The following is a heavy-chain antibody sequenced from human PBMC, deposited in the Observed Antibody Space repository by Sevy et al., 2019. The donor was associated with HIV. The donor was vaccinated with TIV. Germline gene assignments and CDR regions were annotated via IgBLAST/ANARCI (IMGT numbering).Heavy chain of an antibody. Sequence: GGSLRLSCAASGFTFSNYNMNWVRQAPGKGLEWASYISSSSNTIYYADSVKGRFTISRDNDKNSLYLEMNSLRAEDTAVYYCAREGGYSYQGMDVWGLGTTVTVSS. CDR1: GFTFSNYN. CDR2: ISSSSNTI. D-gene: IGHD5-12*01. J-gene: IGHJ6*02. CDR3: AREGGYSYQGMDV. V-gene: IGHV3-48*01.